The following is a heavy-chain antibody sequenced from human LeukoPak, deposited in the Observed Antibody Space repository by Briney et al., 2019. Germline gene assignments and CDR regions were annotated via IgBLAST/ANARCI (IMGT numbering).Heavy chain of an antibody. CDR2: INHSGST. Sequence: SETLSLICAVYGGSFSGYYWSWIRQPPGKGLEWIGEINHSGSTNYNPSLKSRVTISVDTSKNQFSLKLSSVTAADTAVYYCARGTRRDYYDSSGYYYRYGLFDYWGQGTLVTVSS. J-gene: IGHJ4*02. D-gene: IGHD3-22*01. CDR3: ARGTRRDYYDSSGYYYRYGLFDY. CDR1: GGSFSGYY. V-gene: IGHV4-34*01.